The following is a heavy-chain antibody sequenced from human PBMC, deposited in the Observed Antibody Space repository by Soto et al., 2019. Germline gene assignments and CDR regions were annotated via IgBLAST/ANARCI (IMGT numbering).Heavy chain of an antibody. CDR1: GGSINNYY. D-gene: IGHD2-15*01. Sequence: SETLSLTCTVSGGSINNYYWSWIRQPPGKGLEWIGYIYHSGSTYYNPSLKSRVTISVDTSKNQFSLKLSSVTAADTAVYYCKVEGDYYYGMDVWGQGTTVTVSS. CDR2: IYHSGST. J-gene: IGHJ6*02. V-gene: IGHV4-59*04. CDR3: KVEGDYYYGMDV.